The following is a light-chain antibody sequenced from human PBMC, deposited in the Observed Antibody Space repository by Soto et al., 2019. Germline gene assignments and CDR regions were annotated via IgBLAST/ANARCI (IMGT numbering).Light chain of an antibody. CDR3: QQSYSTPWT. J-gene: IGKJ1*01. V-gene: IGKV1-39*01. CDR2: AAS. Sequence: DIQMTPSPSSLPASVVDRVTLTCRASQSIRGYLNWYQHKPGTAPKLLIFAASRLQTGVPLRFSGSGSGTNFTLTISNLHPEDFATYYGQQSYSTPWTFGHGTKVDIK. CDR1: QSIRGY.